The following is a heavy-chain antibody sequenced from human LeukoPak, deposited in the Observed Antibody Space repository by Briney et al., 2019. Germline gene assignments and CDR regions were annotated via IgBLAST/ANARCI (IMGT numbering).Heavy chain of an antibody. CDR2: ISYDGSNK. V-gene: IGHV3-30*03. CDR1: GFTFSSYG. J-gene: IGHJ4*02. Sequence: GGSLRLSCAASGFTFSSYGMHWVRQAPGKGLEWVAVISYDGSNKYYADSVKGRFTISRDNSKNTLYLQMNSLRAEDTAVYYCATPARHVDTPYWGQGTLVTVSS. CDR3: ATPARHVDTPY. D-gene: IGHD5-18*01.